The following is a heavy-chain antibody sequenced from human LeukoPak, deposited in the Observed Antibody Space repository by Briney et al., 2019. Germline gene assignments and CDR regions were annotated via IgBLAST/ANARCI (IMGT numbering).Heavy chain of an antibody. CDR2: INGGGYNT. D-gene: IGHD6-19*01. V-gene: IGHV3-23*01. J-gene: IGHJ4*02. CDR1: GFTFNNYV. CDR3: ARASGIYGSGWYFDY. Sequence: GGSLRLSCAAAGFTFNNYVMSWVRQAPGKGLEWVSTINGGGYNTYYADSVKGRLTISRDNSKKTLSLPVNTLSAEDTALYYRARASGIYGSGWYFDYWGQGTLVTVSS.